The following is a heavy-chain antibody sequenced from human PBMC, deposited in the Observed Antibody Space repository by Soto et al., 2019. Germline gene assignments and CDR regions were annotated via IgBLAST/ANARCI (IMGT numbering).Heavy chain of an antibody. J-gene: IGHJ4*02. CDR1: GFTFSSYG. CDR3: AKDQASGQGSFDS. Sequence: GGSLRLSCAASGFTFSSYGMHWVRQAPGKGLEWVAVISYDGSNKYYADSVKGRFTISRDNSKNTLYLQMNSLRADDTAVYYCAKDQASGQGSFDSWGQGTLVTVSS. CDR2: ISYDGSNK. V-gene: IGHV3-30*18.